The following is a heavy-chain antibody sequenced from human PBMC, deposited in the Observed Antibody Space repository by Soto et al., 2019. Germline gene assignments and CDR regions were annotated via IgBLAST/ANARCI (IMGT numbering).Heavy chain of an antibody. Sequence: GESLKISCKGSGYSFTSYWIGWVRQMPGKGLEWMGIIYPGDSDTRYSPSFQDQVTISADKSISTAYLQWSSLKASDTAMYYCARHQHGDIVVVPAAILAFDIWGQGTMVTVPS. CDR2: IYPGDSDT. CDR3: ARHQHGDIVVVPAAILAFDI. J-gene: IGHJ3*02. D-gene: IGHD2-2*02. CDR1: GYSFTSYW. V-gene: IGHV5-51*01.